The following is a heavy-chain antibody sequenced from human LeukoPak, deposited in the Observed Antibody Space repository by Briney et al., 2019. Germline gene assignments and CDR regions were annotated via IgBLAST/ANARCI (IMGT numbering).Heavy chain of an antibody. V-gene: IGHV4-59*01. J-gene: IGHJ3*01. CDR1: GGSIGDYY. D-gene: IGHD3-22*01. CDR2: LSNSGSS. CDR3: ARQTRYYDSSGYPVLGIFDP. Sequence: SETLSLTCSVSGGSIGDYYWSWIRQPPGKGLDWVGYLSNSGSSYYNPSLRSRVTMLLDTSNNRISLRLSSVTAADTAVYYCARQTRYYDSSGYPVLGIFDPWGQGTTVTVSS.